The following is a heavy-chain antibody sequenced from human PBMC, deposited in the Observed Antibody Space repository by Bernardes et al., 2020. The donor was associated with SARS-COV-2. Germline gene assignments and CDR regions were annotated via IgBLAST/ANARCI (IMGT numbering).Heavy chain of an antibody. CDR2: IDPNSGGK. CDR1: GHTLTGYS. D-gene: IGHD1-26*01. J-gene: IGHJ3*02. CDR3: ARGYRFDAYEI. V-gene: IGHV1-2*02. Sequence: ASVKVPCKASGHTLTGYSIHWVRQAPGQGLEWMGWIDPNSGGKDYAQKFQGRVTMTRDTSISTAYMELDRLKSDDTAVYYCARGYRFDAYEIWGQGTMVTVSS.